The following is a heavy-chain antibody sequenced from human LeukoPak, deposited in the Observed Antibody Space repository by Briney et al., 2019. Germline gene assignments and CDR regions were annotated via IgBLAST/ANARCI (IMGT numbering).Heavy chain of an antibody. J-gene: IGHJ4*02. D-gene: IGHD1-26*01. CDR1: GFNFNNAW. V-gene: IGHV3-23*01. Sequence: PGGSLRLSCAASGFNFNNAWMSWVRQAPGKGLEWVSSINNGDGDTHYADSVKGRFTISRDNSKNTVYLQMNSLRVEDTAIYYCAKRSGDFWGQGTLVTVSS. CDR2: INNGDGDT. CDR3: AKRSGDF.